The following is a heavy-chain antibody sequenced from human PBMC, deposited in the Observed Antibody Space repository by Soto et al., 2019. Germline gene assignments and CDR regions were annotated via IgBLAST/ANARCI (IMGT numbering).Heavy chain of an antibody. CDR3: TRIEYYYYYGMDV. V-gene: IGHV3-73*02. J-gene: IGHJ6*01. CDR2: IRNKADSYAT. CDR1: GFTFSGAA. Sequence: EVQLGESGGGLVQPWGSLKLSCAASGFTFSGAAMHWVRQAAGKGVEWVGRIRNKADSYATAYAASVKGRFTISRDDSKNTAYLQLNSLKTEDTAVDYGTRIEYYYYYGMDVW.